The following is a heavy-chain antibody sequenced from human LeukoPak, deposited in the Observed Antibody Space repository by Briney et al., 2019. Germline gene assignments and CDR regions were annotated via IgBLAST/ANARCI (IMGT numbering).Heavy chain of an antibody. D-gene: IGHD3-10*01. CDR3: ARAKYYGSGSYLSD. V-gene: IGHV4-61*10. Sequence: SQTLSLTCTVSGDSINSGPYYWSWIRQPAGKGLEWIGYIYYSGSTNYNPSLKSRVTISVDTSKNQFSLKLSSVTAADTAVYYCARAKYYGSGSYLSDWGQGTLVTVSS. CDR2: IYYSGST. CDR1: GDSINSGPYY. J-gene: IGHJ4*02.